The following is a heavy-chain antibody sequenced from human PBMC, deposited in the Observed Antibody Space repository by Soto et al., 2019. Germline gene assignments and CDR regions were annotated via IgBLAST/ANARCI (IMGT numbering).Heavy chain of an antibody. V-gene: IGHV4-39*01. CDR3: ARTRAVWFDP. J-gene: IGHJ5*02. Sequence: LSDTLSLTCTVTGGSISSSSYYWGWIRQPQGKGLEWIGSIYYSGSTYYNPSLKSRVTISVDTSKNQFSLKLSSVTAADTAVYYCARTRAVWFDPWGQGTLVTVS. CDR1: GGSISSSSYY. D-gene: IGHD6-19*01. CDR2: IYYSGST.